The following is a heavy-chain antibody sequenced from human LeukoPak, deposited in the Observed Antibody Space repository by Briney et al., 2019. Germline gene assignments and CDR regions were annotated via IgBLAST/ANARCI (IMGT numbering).Heavy chain of an antibody. CDR1: GYTFTGYY. Sequence: ASVKVSCKASGYTFTGYYIHWVRQAPGPRLEWIGWINPNSGGTNYAQKFQGKVTMTRDTSISTAYMELSRLRSEDTAVYYWAIIAVAERFDYWGQGTLVTVSS. D-gene: IGHD6-19*01. V-gene: IGHV1-2*02. CDR3: AIIAVAERFDY. CDR2: INPNSGGT. J-gene: IGHJ4*02.